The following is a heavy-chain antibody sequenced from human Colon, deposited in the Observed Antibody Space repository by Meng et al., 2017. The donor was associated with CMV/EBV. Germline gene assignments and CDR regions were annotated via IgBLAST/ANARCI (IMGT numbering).Heavy chain of an antibody. CDR2: IYPDDSDT. V-gene: IGHV5-51*01. J-gene: IGHJ4*02. Sequence: CKGSGHNFTRTWIGWVRQRPGRGLEWMGIIYPDDSDTRYGPSFQGQVTISADKSISTAYLQWSSLRASDTAMYYCARQTPYSGSYLDLWGQGTLVTVSS. D-gene: IGHD1-26*01. CDR1: GHNFTRTW. CDR3: ARQTPYSGSYLDL.